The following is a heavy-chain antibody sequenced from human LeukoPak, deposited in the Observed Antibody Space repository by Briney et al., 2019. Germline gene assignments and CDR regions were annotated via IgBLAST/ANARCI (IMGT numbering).Heavy chain of an antibody. CDR3: ARVRNSGNVGLEY. J-gene: IGHJ4*02. CDR2: ISAGGSTI. D-gene: IGHD5-12*01. CDR1: GFTFRNYE. V-gene: IGHV3-48*03. Sequence: GGSLRLSCAASGFTFRNYELMWVRQAPGRGLEGVSYISAGGSTIYYADSLKGRYTVSRDNAKNSLYLEMNSMRAEDTAVYYCARVRNSGNVGLEYWGQGNLVTVSS.